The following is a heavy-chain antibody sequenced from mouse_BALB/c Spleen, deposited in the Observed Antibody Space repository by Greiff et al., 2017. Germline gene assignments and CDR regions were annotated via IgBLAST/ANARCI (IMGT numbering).Heavy chain of an antibody. CDR3: AKRGKSTMITSDY. J-gene: IGHJ2*01. D-gene: IGHD2-4*01. CDR1: GYSITSGYY. Sequence: EVQLQESGPGLVKPSQSLSLTCSVTGYSITSGYYWNWIRQFPENKLEWMGYISYDGSNNYNPSLKNRISITRDTSKNQFFLKLNSVTTEDTATYYCAKRGKSTMITSDYWGQGTTLTVSS. V-gene: IGHV3-6*02. CDR2: ISYDGSN.